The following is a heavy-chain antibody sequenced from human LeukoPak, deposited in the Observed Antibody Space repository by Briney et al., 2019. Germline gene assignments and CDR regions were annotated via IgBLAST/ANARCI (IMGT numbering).Heavy chain of an antibody. CDR3: ERDPRLDFWSGFVDY. V-gene: IGHV1-2*02. CDR1: GYTFTGYY. D-gene: IGHD3-3*01. CDR2: INPNSGDT. Sequence: ASVKVSCKASGYTFTGYYMHWVRQAPGQGLEWMGWINPNSGDTNYAQKFQGRVTITRDTSISTAYMELSRLRSDDTAVYYCERDPRLDFWSGFVDYWGQGTLVTVSS. J-gene: IGHJ4*02.